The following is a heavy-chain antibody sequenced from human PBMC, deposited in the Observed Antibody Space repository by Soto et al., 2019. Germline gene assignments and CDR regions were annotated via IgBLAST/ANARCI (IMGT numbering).Heavy chain of an antibody. D-gene: IGHD3-3*01. CDR2: ISYDGSNK. CDR3: AKEPLRSRTIFGVVIGPYYFDY. J-gene: IGHJ4*02. CDR1: GFTFSSYG. V-gene: IGHV3-30*18. Sequence: QVQLVESGGGVVQPGRSLRLSCAASGFTFSSYGMHWVRQAPGKGLEWVAVISYDGSNKYYADSVKGRFTISRDNSKNPLYLQMNSLRAEDTAVYYCAKEPLRSRTIFGVVIGPYYFDYWGQGTLVTVSS.